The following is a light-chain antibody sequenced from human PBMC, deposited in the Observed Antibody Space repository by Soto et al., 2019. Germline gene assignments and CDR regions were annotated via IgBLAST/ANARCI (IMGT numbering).Light chain of an antibody. Sequence: QSALTQPASVSGSPGQSITISCTGTSSDVGGYNYVSWYQQHPGKAPKLMIYDVSNRPSGVSNRFSGSKSGNTASLTISGLQAEDEADYYCSSYTSSSFVVFGGGTRGTVL. CDR1: SSDVGGYNY. J-gene: IGLJ2*01. CDR3: SSYTSSSFVV. V-gene: IGLV2-14*01. CDR2: DVS.